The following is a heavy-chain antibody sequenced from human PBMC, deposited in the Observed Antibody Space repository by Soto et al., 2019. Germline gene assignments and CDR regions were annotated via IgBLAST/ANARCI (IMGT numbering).Heavy chain of an antibody. CDR3: ARDSLRGYYCYYGMRA. CDR2: ISNDGSNK. Sequence: GTLRRSGAASGFIFRTYSMHWIRQAPGKGLEWVAVISNDGSNKYYADPVKVRFTISRDTSKNTLYLQMNSLRAEDTAVYYCARDSLRGYYCYYGMRAWGQGTTVNVSP. CDR1: GFIFRTYS. J-gene: IGHJ6*01. V-gene: IGHV3-30*03.